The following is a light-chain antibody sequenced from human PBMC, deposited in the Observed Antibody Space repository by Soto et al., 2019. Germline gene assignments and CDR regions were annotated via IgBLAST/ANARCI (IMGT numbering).Light chain of an antibody. CDR3: QQYGSSPWT. CDR2: AAS. CDR1: QSVAEY. V-gene: IGKV3-20*01. J-gene: IGKJ1*01. Sequence: EIVLAQSPATLSLSPGERANLSCRASQSVAEYLAWYQQRPGQAPRLLIYAASRRATGIPDRFSGSGSGTDFTLTISRLEPEDFAVYYCQQYGSSPWTFGQGTKVDIK.